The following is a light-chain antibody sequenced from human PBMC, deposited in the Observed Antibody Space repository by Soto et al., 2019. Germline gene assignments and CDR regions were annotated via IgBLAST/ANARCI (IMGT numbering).Light chain of an antibody. CDR3: QQYNDWPLT. Sequence: EIVMTQSPPTLSVSPGERVTLSCRASQNVNSNLAWYRQKPGQAPRLLIYGASTRANGIPARFSGSGSGTEFTLTFSSLQSEDFAVYYCQQYNDWPLTFGGGTKVEI. CDR2: GAS. V-gene: IGKV3-15*01. J-gene: IGKJ4*01. CDR1: QNVNSN.